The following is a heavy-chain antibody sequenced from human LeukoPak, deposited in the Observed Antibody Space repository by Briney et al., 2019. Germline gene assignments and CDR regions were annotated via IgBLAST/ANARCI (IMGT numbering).Heavy chain of an antibody. V-gene: IGHV3-9*01. CDR1: GFTFDDYA. Sequence: GGSLRLSCAASGFTFDDYAMHWVRQAPGKGLEWVSGISWNSGSLGSAYFVKGRFTISRDNAKTSLYLQMNSMRAEDTALYYCAKDLDCSGGSCYSVPPRYYYYGMDVWGQGTTVTVSS. J-gene: IGHJ6*02. CDR3: AKDLDCSGGSCYSVPPRYYYYGMDV. D-gene: IGHD2-15*01. CDR2: ISWNSGSL.